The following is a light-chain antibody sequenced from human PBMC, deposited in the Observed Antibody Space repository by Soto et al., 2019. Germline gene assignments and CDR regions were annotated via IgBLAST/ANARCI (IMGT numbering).Light chain of an antibody. Sequence: ELGLTPSPRTLSLSSGEIAPLSCLASQGVSKYLAWYQQKPGQAPRLLIYDASNRATGIPARFSGSGSGTEFTLTISSLQSEDFAVYYCQQYYKSPRTFGRGTKVDI. CDR2: DAS. CDR1: QGVSKY. V-gene: IGKV3D-15*01. J-gene: IGKJ1*01. CDR3: QQYYKSPRT.